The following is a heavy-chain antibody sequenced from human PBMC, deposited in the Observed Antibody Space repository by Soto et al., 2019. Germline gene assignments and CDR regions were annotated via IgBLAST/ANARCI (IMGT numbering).Heavy chain of an antibody. Sequence: ASVKVSCKASGYTFTSYYMHWVRQAPGQGLEWMGIINPSGGSTSYAQKFQGRVTMTRDTSTSTVYMELSSLRSEDTAVYYCATMQLAGLRGVPFDYWGQGTLVTVSS. CDR3: ATMQLAGLRGVPFDY. CDR1: GYTFTSYY. V-gene: IGHV1-46*01. D-gene: IGHD6-13*01. CDR2: INPSGGST. J-gene: IGHJ4*02.